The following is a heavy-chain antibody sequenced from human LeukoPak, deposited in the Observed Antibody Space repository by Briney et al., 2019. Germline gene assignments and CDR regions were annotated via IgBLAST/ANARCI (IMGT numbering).Heavy chain of an antibody. V-gene: IGHV3-7*04. D-gene: IGHD5-18*01. CDR3: ARGLGAMVTPHWFDP. CDR2: INQDGSEK. Sequence: GGSLRLSCAASGFTFSSYWMTWVRQAPGKGLEWVANINQDGSEKYYVDSVKGRFTISRDNAKNSLYLQMNSLRAEDTAVYYCARGLGAMVTPHWFDPWGQGTLVTVSS. J-gene: IGHJ5*02. CDR1: GFTFSSYW.